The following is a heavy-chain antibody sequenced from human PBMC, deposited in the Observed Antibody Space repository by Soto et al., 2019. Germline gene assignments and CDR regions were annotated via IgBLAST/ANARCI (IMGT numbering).Heavy chain of an antibody. J-gene: IGHJ4*02. CDR1: GFSIRTSGVA. Sequence: QITLKESGPPLVKPTQTLTLTCTFSGFSIRTSGVAVGWIRQPPGRALEWIALIYWDDDKRYSPSLKSRLTITKDTSKNQVVLTMANMDPVDTATHSCAHMGSYFDSWGQGSLVTVSS. V-gene: IGHV2-5*02. CDR2: IYWDDDK. CDR3: AHMGSYFDS. D-gene: IGHD1-26*01.